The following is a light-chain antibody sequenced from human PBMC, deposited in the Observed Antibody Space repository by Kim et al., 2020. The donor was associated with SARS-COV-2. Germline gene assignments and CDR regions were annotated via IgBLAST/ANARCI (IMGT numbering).Light chain of an antibody. CDR3: LVSDANFAV. J-gene: IGLJ2*01. V-gene: IGLV7-46*01. CDR1: TGAVSSGHY. Sequence: PGWTVTPTCRSSTGAVSSGHYPYWLQQKPGQAPGTLIYDTTKRHAWTPARFSGSRVGDKAALTLSGAQPEDEADYYCLVSDANFAVFGGGTKLTVL. CDR2: DTT.